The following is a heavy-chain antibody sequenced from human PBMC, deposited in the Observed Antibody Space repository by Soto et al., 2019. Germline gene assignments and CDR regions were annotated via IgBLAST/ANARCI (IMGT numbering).Heavy chain of an antibody. J-gene: IGHJ4*02. D-gene: IGHD1-26*01. CDR3: AKESVRDRVGELDY. Sequence: EVQLLESGGGLGQPGGSLRLSCAVSGITFSSYALSWVRQAPGKGLEWVSAISGSGDTTYYADSVKGRFTISRDNAKNTLYLQMNSLRPEDTAVFYCAKESVRDRVGELDYWGQGTLVTVSS. V-gene: IGHV3-23*01. CDR1: GITFSSYA. CDR2: ISGSGDTT.